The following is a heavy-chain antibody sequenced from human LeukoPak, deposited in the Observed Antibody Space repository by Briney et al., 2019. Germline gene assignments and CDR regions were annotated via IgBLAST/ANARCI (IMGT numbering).Heavy chain of an antibody. J-gene: IGHJ3*02. V-gene: IGHV3-33*01. CDR2: MWYDGSYQ. CDR1: GFTFRSSG. CDR3: ARGLRNTDTFDI. Sequence: GNSLRLSCAASGFTFRSSGMHWVRQAPGKGLEWVAVMWYDGSYQYYADSVKGRFTISRDTSKSTLHLQMNSLRVGDTAVYYCARGLRNTDTFDIWGQGTMVTVSS.